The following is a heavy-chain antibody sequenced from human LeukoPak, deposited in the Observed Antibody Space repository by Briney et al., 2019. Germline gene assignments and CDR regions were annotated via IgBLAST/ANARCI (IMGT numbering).Heavy chain of an antibody. CDR3: ARMDLITGVILDY. CDR1: GFTFSNYA. Sequence: GRSLRLSCAASGFTFSNYAMHWVRQAPGKGLEWVGVILYDGSIKYYADSVKGRFIISRDNSKNTLYLQMNSLKVEDTAVYYCARMDLITGVILDYWGQGTLVTVSS. CDR2: ILYDGSIK. J-gene: IGHJ4*02. D-gene: IGHD1-20*01. V-gene: IGHV3-30*04.